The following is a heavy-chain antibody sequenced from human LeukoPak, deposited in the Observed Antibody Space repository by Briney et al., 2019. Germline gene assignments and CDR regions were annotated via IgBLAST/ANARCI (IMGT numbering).Heavy chain of an antibody. CDR1: GFSVSSDY. CDR2: IYSGGST. Sequence: PGGSLRLSCAASGFSVSSDYMTWVRQAPGKGLEWVSVIYSGGSTYYADSVKGRFTISRDNFKNTLYLQMNNVRVEDTAVYFCARYHTALNYWGQGTLVTASS. D-gene: IGHD5-18*01. J-gene: IGHJ4*02. V-gene: IGHV3-53*01. CDR3: ARYHTALNY.